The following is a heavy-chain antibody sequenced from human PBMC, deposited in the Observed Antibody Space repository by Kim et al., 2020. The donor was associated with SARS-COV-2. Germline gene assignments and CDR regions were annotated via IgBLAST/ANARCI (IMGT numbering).Heavy chain of an antibody. V-gene: IGHV3-15*01. CDR3: TTPGLYSSSSWGYYGLDL. J-gene: IGHJ6*02. Sequence: AGSLRLSCAASGFTFSNAWMSWVRQAPGKGLEWVGRIKSKIDGGTTDYAAPVKGRFTISRDDSKNTLYLQMNSLKTEDTAVYYCTTPGLYSSSSWGYYGLDLWGQRTTVTVSS. CDR1: GFTFSNAW. CDR2: IKSKIDGGTT. D-gene: IGHD6-13*01.